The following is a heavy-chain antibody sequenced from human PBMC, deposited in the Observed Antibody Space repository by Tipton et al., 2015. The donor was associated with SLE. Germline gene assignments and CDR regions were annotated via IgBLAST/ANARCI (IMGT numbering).Heavy chain of an antibody. J-gene: IGHJ5*02. Sequence: SLRLSCAVSGGSISSDNWWSWVRQPPGKGLEWIGEIYHSGSTNYNPSLKSRVTISVDKSKNQVSLKLNSVTAADTAIYYCARGTPFMEFERNWFDPWGQGTLVTVSS. D-gene: IGHD3-3*02. V-gene: IGHV4-4*02. CDR1: GGSISSDNW. CDR2: IYHSGST. CDR3: ARGTPFMEFERNWFDP.